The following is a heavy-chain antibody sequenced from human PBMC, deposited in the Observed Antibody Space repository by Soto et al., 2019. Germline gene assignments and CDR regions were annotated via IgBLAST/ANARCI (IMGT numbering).Heavy chain of an antibody. CDR1: GFTFSSYA. D-gene: IGHD3-10*01. Sequence: GGSLRLSCAASGFTFSSYAMSWVRQAPGKGLEWVSAISGSGGSTYYADSVKGRFTISRDNSKNTLYLQMNSLRAEDTAVYYCAKRNMVRGVIRWDEYYYYYMDVWGKGTTVTVSS. V-gene: IGHV3-23*01. CDR3: AKRNMVRGVIRWDEYYYYYMDV. CDR2: ISGSGGST. J-gene: IGHJ6*03.